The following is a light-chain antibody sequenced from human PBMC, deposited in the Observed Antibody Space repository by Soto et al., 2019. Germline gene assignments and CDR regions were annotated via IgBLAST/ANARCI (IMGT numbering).Light chain of an antibody. CDR3: QQYHNTPIT. J-gene: IGKJ5*01. CDR2: GAS. CDR1: QSVSTN. V-gene: IGKV3D-15*01. Sequence: EIVMTQSPATLSVSPGERATLSCRASQSVSTNLAWYQQKPGQAPRLLIYGASSRATGIPDRFSGSGSGTDFTLTINGLEPEDFAVYYCQQYHNTPITFGQGTRLEIK.